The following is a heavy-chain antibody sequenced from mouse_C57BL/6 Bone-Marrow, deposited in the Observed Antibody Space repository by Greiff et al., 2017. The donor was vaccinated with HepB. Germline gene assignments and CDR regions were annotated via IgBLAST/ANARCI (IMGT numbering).Heavy chain of an antibody. CDR3: ARADYYGKDY. V-gene: IGHV3-6*01. Sequence: EVQRVESGPGLVKPSQSLSLTCSVTGYSITSGYYWNWIRQFPGNKLEWMGYISYDGSNNYNPSLKNRISITRDTSKNQFFLKLNSVTTEDTATYYCARADYYGKDYWGQGTTLTVSS. CDR1: GYSITSGYY. D-gene: IGHD1-1*01. CDR2: ISYDGSN. J-gene: IGHJ2*01.